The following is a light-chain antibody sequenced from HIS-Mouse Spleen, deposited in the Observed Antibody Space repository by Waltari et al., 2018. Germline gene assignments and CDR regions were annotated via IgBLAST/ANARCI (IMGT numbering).Light chain of an antibody. V-gene: IGLV3-10*01. J-gene: IGLJ2*01. CDR3: YSTDSSSNHRV. Sequence: SYELTQPPSVSVSPGQTARITCSGDALPKNYAYWYQQKSGQAPVLVIYEDSKRPSGIPGRFSGSSSGTMATLTISGAQVEDEADYYCYSTDSSSNHRVFGGGTKLTVL. CDR1: ALPKNY. CDR2: EDS.